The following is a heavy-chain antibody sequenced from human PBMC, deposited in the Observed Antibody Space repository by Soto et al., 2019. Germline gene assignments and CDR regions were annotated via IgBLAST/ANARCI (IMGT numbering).Heavy chain of an antibody. D-gene: IGHD7-27*01. Sequence: SETLSLTCSVSGDSISNLDYFWAWIRQPPGQALEYIGYIYKSATTYYNPSFESRVAISVDTSKSQFSLNVTSVTAAATAVYFCARGRYCLTGRCFPNWFDSWGQGALVTVS. V-gene: IGHV4-30-4*01. J-gene: IGHJ5*01. CDR2: IYKSATT. CDR3: ARGRYCLTGRCFPNWFDS. CDR1: GDSISNLDYF.